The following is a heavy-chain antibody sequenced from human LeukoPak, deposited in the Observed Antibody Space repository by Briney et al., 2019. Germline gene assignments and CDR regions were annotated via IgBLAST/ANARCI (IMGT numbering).Heavy chain of an antibody. CDR2: IIPILGIA. CDR1: GGTFSSYA. V-gene: IGHV1-69*04. Sequence: GASVKVSCKASGGTFSSYAISWVRQAPGQGLEWMGRIIPILGIANYAQKLQGRVTMTTDTSTSTAYMELRSLRSDDTAVYYCARDTLRRGWNYYYYYYGMDVWGQGTTVTVSS. CDR3: ARDTLRRGWNYYYYYYGMDV. D-gene: IGHD1-7*01. J-gene: IGHJ6*02.